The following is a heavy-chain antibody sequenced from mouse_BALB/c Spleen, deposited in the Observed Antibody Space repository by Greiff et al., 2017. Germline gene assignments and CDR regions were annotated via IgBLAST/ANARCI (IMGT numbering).Heavy chain of an antibody. J-gene: IGHJ4*01. Sequence: QVQLQQPGAELVMPGASVKMSCKASGYTFTDYWMHWVKQRPGQGLEWIGAIDTSDSYTSYNQKFKGKATLTVDESSSTAYMQLSSLTSEDSAVYYCARGGYRYLYAMDYWGQGTSVTVSA. V-gene: IGHV1-69*01. CDR1: GYTFTDYW. CDR3: ARGGYRYLYAMDY. D-gene: IGHD2-14*01. CDR2: IDTSDSYT.